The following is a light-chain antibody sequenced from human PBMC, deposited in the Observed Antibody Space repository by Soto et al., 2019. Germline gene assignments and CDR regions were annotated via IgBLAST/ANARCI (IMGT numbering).Light chain of an antibody. J-gene: IGKJ1*01. Sequence: VLTQSPGTLALSPGERATLSGRASQSVSTNYLAWYQQKPGQAPRLLIYGASNPATGITDTFSGSGSGKDFTLTISRLEPEDFAVYYCQQYGSSGTVGQGTKV. CDR1: QSVSTNY. CDR3: QQYGSSGT. V-gene: IGKV3-20*01. CDR2: GAS.